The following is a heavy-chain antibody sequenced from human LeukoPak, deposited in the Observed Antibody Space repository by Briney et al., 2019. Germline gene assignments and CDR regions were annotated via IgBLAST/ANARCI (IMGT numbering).Heavy chain of an antibody. D-gene: IGHD5-24*01. J-gene: IGHJ3*02. CDR3: ARGRRAYAFDI. CDR2: INHSGST. Sequence: SETLSLXCAVYGGSFSGYYWSWSRQPPGKGLEWIGEINHSGSTNYNPSLKSRVTISVDTSKNQFSLKLSSVTAADTAVYYCARGRRAYAFDIWGQGTMVTVSS. V-gene: IGHV4-34*01. CDR1: GGSFSGYY.